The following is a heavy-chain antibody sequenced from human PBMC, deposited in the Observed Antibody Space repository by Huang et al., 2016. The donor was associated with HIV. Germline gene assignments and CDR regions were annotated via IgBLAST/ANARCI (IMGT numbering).Heavy chain of an antibody. CDR2: MNPNTGNT. CDR1: GYTFTNYD. CDR3: ARSAYGDLDY. D-gene: IGHD4-17*01. Sequence: QVHLVQSGAEVKKPGASVKVSCKASGYTFTNYDINWVRQAPGRGLEWMGWMNPNTGNTCFAQSFQGRVTMTRKTAITTAYMALTSLTSEDTAVYYCARSAYGDLDYWGLGTLVIVSS. J-gene: IGHJ4*02. V-gene: IGHV1-8*02.